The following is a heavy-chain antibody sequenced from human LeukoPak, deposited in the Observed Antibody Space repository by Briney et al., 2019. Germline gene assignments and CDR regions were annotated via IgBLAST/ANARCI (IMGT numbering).Heavy chain of an antibody. CDR1: GGSISSSSYY. CDR3: ARDRYGYNYFDF. J-gene: IGHJ4*02. V-gene: IGHV4-39*07. CDR2: IYYSGST. D-gene: IGHD5-24*01. Sequence: SETLSLTCTVSGGSISSSSYYWGWIRQPPGKGLEWIGSIYYSGSTYYNPSLKSRVTISLDASKNQFSLKLSSVTAADTAVYYCARDRYGYNYFDFWGQGTLVTVSS.